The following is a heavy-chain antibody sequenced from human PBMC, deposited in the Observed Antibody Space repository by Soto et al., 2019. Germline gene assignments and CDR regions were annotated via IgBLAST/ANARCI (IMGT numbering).Heavy chain of an antibody. D-gene: IGHD3-22*01. V-gene: IGHV3-33*01. CDR2: IWYDGSNK. J-gene: IGHJ4*02. Sequence: QVQLVESGGGVVQPGRSLRLSCAASGFTFSSYGMHWVRQAPGKGLEWVAVIWYDGSNKYYADSVKGRFTISRDNSKNTLYLQMNSPRAEDTAVYYWARASPGMGYLITMIVGVNAVDYWGQGTLVTVSS. CDR1: GFTFSSYG. CDR3: ARASPGMGYLITMIVGVNAVDY.